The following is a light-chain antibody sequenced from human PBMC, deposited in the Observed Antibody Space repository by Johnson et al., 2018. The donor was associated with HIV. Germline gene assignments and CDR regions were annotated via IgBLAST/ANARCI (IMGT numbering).Light chain of an antibody. CDR3: GTWDNSLVPVYV. Sequence: QSVLTQPPSVSAAPGQKVTISCSGSSSNIANNYVSWYQQLPGTAPKLLIYDNNKRPSGIPDRFSGSKSGTSATLGITGLQTGDEADYYCGTWDNSLVPVYVFGTATKVSVL. CDR2: DNN. J-gene: IGLJ1*01. CDR1: SSNIANNY. V-gene: IGLV1-51*01.